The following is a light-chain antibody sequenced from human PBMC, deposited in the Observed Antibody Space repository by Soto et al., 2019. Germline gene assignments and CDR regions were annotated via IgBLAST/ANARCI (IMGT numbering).Light chain of an antibody. Sequence: EIVLTQSPGTLSLSPGERATLSCRASQIVSSSYLAWYQQKPGQAPRLLIYDASSRATGIPDRFSGSGSGTDFTLTISRLEPEDFAVYYCQQYGSLPRTFGQGTKVEIK. V-gene: IGKV3-20*01. J-gene: IGKJ1*01. CDR2: DAS. CDR3: QQYGSLPRT. CDR1: QIVSSSY.